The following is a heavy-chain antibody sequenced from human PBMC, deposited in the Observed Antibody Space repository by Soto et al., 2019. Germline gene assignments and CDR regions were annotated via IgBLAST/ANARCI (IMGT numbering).Heavy chain of an antibody. Sequence: QVQLVQSGAEVKKPGSSVKVSCKASGGTFSSYAISWVRQAPGQGLEWMGGIIPIFGTANYAQKFQGRVTITADESTSTAYMELSSLRSEDTAVYYCARGGYCSSTNCLARYGMDVWGQGTTVTVSS. CDR2: IIPIFGTA. CDR3: ARGGYCSSTNCLARYGMDV. V-gene: IGHV1-69*01. CDR1: GGTFSSYA. D-gene: IGHD2-2*01. J-gene: IGHJ6*02.